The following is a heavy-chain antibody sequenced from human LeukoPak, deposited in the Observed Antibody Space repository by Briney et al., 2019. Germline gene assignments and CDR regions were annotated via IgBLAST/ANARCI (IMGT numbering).Heavy chain of an antibody. V-gene: IGHV4-59*01. Sequence: PSETLSLTCTVSGGSISSYYWSWIRQPPGKGLEWIGYIYYSGSTNYNPSLKSQVTISVDTSKNQFSLKLSSVTAADTGVYYCARVDDFWSGHYYYGMDVWGQGTTVTVSS. CDR2: IYYSGST. CDR1: GGSISSYY. CDR3: ARVDDFWSGHYYYGMDV. J-gene: IGHJ6*02. D-gene: IGHD3-3*01.